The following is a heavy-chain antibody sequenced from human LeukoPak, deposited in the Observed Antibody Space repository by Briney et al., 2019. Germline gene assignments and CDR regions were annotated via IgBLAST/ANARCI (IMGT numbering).Heavy chain of an antibody. J-gene: IGHJ4*02. CDR1: DYTFTNYG. Sequence: ASVKVSCKGFDYTFTNYGVSWVRQARGQGLEWIGWISGSNGNTNYAQKFQGRVTVTTDTSTRTAYMELRSLRSDDTALYYCARDRDVVVIAAPGYWGQGTLVTVSS. CDR3: ARDRDVVVIAAPGY. CDR2: ISGSNGNT. V-gene: IGHV1-18*01. D-gene: IGHD2-15*01.